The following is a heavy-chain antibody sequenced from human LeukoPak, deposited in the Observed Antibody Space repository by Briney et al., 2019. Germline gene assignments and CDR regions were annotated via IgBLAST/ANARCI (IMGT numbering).Heavy chain of an antibody. CDR3: ARHRRHYDISTGYYAGPIDI. D-gene: IGHD3-9*01. Sequence: SETLSLTCIVSGGSINTYYWSWIRQPPGKGLEWIGSKSYTGGTYYNPSLKSRVTISVRTSERQFSLKVSSVTAADTAVYYCARHRRHYDISTGYYAGPIDIWGQGTMVTVSS. J-gene: IGHJ3*02. CDR2: KSYTGGT. CDR1: GGSINTYY. V-gene: IGHV4-39*01.